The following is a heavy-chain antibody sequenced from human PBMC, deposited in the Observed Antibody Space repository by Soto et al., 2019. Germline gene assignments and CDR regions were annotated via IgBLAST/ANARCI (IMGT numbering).Heavy chain of an antibody. J-gene: IGHJ4*02. D-gene: IGHD3-3*01. CDR1: GYSISSGYY. CDR3: AREAIFGVVTFDD. CDR2: IYHSGST. V-gene: IGHV4-38-2*02. Sequence: SETLSLTCAVSGYSISSGYYWGWIRQPPGKGLEWIGSIYHSGSTYYNPSLKSRVTISVDTSKNQFSLKLSSVTATDTAVYYCAREAIFGVVTFDDWGQGTRVTVYS.